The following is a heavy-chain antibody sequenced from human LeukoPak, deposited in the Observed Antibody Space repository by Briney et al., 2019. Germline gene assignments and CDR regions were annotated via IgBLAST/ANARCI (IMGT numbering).Heavy chain of an antibody. D-gene: IGHD5-24*01. Sequence: KAAGSLRLSCAASGFTFSNAWMSWVRQAPGKGLEWVGRIKSKTDGGTTDYAAPVKGRFTISRDDSKNTLYLQMNSLKTEDTAVYYCTTTMATKEIDYWGQGTLVTVSS. CDR2: IKSKTDGGTT. CDR1: GFTFSNAW. J-gene: IGHJ4*02. CDR3: TTTMATKEIDY. V-gene: IGHV3-15*01.